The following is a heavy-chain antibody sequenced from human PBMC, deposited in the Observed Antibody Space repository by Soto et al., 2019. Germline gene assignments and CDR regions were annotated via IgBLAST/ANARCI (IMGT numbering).Heavy chain of an antibody. CDR1: GYSISSTNW. V-gene: IGHV4-28*01. Sequence: LETLSLTCAVSGYSISSTNWWGWIRQPPGRGLEWIGYIYYSGTTYYTPSLKSRVTMSVVSSKNQFSLKLSSVTAVYTAVYYCARTRGSKNYGMDVWGQGTSVTVSS. CDR3: ARTRGSKNYGMDV. CDR2: IYYSGTT. D-gene: IGHD1-26*01. J-gene: IGHJ6*02.